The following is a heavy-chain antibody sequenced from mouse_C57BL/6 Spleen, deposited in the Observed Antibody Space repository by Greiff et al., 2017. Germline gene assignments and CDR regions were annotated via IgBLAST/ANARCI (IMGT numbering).Heavy chain of an antibody. Sequence: VQLQQSGAELVRPGASVTLSCKASGYTFTDYEMHWVKQTPVHGLEWIGAIDPETGGTAYNQKFKGKAILTADKSSSTAYMQLSSLTYEDSAVYYCARAWDDAMDYWGQGTSVTVSS. CDR2: IDPETGGT. CDR1: GYTFTDYE. CDR3: ARAWDDAMDY. D-gene: IGHD4-1*01. V-gene: IGHV1-15*01. J-gene: IGHJ4*01.